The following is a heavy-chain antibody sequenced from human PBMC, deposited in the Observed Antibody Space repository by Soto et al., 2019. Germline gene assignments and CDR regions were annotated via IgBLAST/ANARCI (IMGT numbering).Heavy chain of an antibody. D-gene: IGHD5-12*01. J-gene: IGHJ4*02. CDR2: IYYSGST. Sequence: QVQLQESGPGLVKPSQTLSLTYTVSGGSISSGGYYWSWIRQHPGKGLEWIGYIYYSGSTYYNPSLKSRVAISVDTSKNQFSLKLSSVTAADTAIYYCARNRDGYNQYYFDYWGQGTLVTVSS. V-gene: IGHV4-31*03. CDR3: ARNRDGYNQYYFDY. CDR1: GGSISSGGYY.